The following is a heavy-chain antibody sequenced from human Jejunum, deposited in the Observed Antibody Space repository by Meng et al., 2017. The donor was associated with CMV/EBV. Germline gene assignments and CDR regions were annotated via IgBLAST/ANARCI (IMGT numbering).Heavy chain of an antibody. CDR3: ARGGAVAGIWY. D-gene: IGHD6-19*01. Sequence: TGSGGSVSSGSYYWSWIRQPPGKGLEWIGYIYYSGSTNYNPSLKSRVTISVDTSKNQFSLKLSSVTAADTAVYYCARGGAVAGIWYWGQGTRVPSPQ. V-gene: IGHV4-61*01. J-gene: IGHJ4*02. CDR2: IYYSGST. CDR1: GGSVSSGSYY.